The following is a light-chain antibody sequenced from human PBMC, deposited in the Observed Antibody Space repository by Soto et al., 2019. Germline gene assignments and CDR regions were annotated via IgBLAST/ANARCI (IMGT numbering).Light chain of an antibody. CDR1: SSNIGTYT. V-gene: IGLV1-44*01. CDR2: SNN. J-gene: IGLJ3*02. CDR3: ATWDDSLNGMV. Sequence: QSVLTQPPSASGTPGQRVTISCSGSSSNIGTYTVNWYQQLPGMAPKLLIHSNNHRPSGVPDRFSGSKSGTSASLAISGLQSEDEANYYCATWDDSLNGMVFGGGTKRTVL.